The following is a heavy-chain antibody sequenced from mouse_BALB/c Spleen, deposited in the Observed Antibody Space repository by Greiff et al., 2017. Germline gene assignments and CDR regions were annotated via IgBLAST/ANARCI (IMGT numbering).Heavy chain of an antibody. CDR3: ARFYYEGYYFDY. CDR1: GDSITSGY. V-gene: IGHV3-8*02. J-gene: IGHJ2*01. D-gene: IGHD2-4*01. CDR2: ISYSGST. Sequence: EVKLQESGPSLVKPSQTLSLTCSVTGDSITSGYWNWIRKFPGNKLEYMGYISYSGSTYYNPSLKSRISITRDTSKNQYYLQLNSVTTEDTATYYCARFYYEGYYFDYWGQGTTLTVSS.